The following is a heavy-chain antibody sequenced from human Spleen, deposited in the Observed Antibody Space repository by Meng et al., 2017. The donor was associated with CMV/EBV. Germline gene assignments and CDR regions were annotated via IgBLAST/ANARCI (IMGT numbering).Heavy chain of an antibody. CDR1: GFTFSSYW. D-gene: IGHD1-7*01. J-gene: IGHJ6*02. CDR3: AAPGTPPDYYYYDMDV. CDR2: INSDGSST. Sequence: GESLKISCAASGFTFSSYWMHWVRQAPGKGLVWVSRINSDGSSTSYADSVKGRFTISRDNAKNTLYLQMNSLRAEDTAVYYCAAPGTPPDYYYYDMDVWGQGTTVTVSS. V-gene: IGHV3-74*01.